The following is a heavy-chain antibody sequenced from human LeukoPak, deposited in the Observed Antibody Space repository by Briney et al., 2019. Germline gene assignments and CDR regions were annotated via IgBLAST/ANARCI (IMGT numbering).Heavy chain of an antibody. CDR1: GFTFSSYA. Sequence: GGSLRLSCAASGFTFSSYAMHWVRQAPGKGLEWVAVISYDGSNKYYADSVKGRYTISRDNSKNTLYLQMNSLRAEDTAVYYCARESIREQQGYYFDYWGQGTLVTVSS. J-gene: IGHJ4*02. V-gene: IGHV3-30-3*01. CDR3: ARESIREQQGYYFDY. D-gene: IGHD6-13*01. CDR2: ISYDGSNK.